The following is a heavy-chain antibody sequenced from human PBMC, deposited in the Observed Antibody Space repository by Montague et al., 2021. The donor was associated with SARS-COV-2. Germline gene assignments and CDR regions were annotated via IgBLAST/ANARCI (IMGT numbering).Heavy chain of an antibody. CDR1: GFIFSNYA. J-gene: IGHJ6*02. CDR2: MSGSGVRR. D-gene: IGHD6-19*01. Sequence: SLRLSFSASGFIFSNYAMTWVRQAPEKGLEWVSTMSGSGVRRDYADSVKGRLTISRDSSKNTLYLQMNSLRVEDTAVYYCAKDTATIRIAVALMDVWGQGTTVIVSS. CDR3: AKDTATIRIAVALMDV. V-gene: IGHV3-23*01.